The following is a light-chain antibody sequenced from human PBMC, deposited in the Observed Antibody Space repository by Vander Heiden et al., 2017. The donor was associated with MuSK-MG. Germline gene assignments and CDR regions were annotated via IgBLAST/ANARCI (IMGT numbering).Light chain of an antibody. CDR1: QGISNN. CDR2: AAS. V-gene: IGKV1-27*01. J-gene: IGKJ4*01. CDR3: QNYNSDP. Sequence: DIQMTQSPSSLSASVGDRVTITCRASQGISNNLAWYQQKPGKLPNLLIYAASTLQSGVPSRFSGSGSGTDFTLTISSLQPEDVATYYCQNYNSDPFGGGTKLEIK.